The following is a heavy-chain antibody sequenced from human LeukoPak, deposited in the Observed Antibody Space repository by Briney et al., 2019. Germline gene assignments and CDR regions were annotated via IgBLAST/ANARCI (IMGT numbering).Heavy chain of an antibody. CDR2: ISAYNGNT. CDR3: ARDLRRYDFWSGYYTDANFDY. D-gene: IGHD3-3*01. V-gene: IGHV1-18*01. J-gene: IGHJ4*02. CDR1: GYTFTSYG. Sequence: EASVKVSCKASGYTFTSYGISWVRQAPGQGLEWMGWISAYNGNTNYAQKPQGRVTMTTDTSTSTAYMELRSLRSDDTAVYYCARDLRRYDFWSGYYTDANFDYWGQGTLVTVSS.